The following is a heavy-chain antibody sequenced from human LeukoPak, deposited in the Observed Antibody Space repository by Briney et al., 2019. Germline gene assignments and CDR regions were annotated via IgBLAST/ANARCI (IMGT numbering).Heavy chain of an antibody. J-gene: IGHJ2*01. CDR2: VHLDGRT. CDR1: GGSVINTNW. CDR3: ARLGRDCSTTTCYWYFDL. Sequence: PSGTLSLTCGVSGGSVINTNWWTWVRQPPGKGLEWIGEVHLDGRTNYNPSLESRLTMSVDVSENQVSLKLTSVTAADTAVYYCARLGRDCSTTTCYWYFDLWGRGTLVTVSS. V-gene: IGHV4-4*02. D-gene: IGHD2-2*01.